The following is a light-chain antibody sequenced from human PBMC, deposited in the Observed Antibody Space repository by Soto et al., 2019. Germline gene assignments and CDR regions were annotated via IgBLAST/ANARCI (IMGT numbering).Light chain of an antibody. CDR2: SAS. CDR1: QTVSRNY. V-gene: IGKV3-20*01. J-gene: IGKJ1*01. CDR3: LQYATSRRT. Sequence: DIVLTQSPGTLSLSPGERATLSCRANQTVSRNYLAWYQQKPGQTPRLLIYSASNKATVIPDRFRGSGSGTDFTLPITRLETVDFGVYYCLQYATSRRTFGQGTRVDIK.